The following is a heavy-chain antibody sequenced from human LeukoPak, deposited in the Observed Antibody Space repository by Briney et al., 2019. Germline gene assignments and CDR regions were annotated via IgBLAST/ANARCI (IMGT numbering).Heavy chain of an antibody. J-gene: IGHJ4*02. D-gene: IGHD3-10*01. Sequence: GGPLRLSCTASGHTFNSYAMSWVRQAPGKGLEWVSGISGSGTSAYYADSVKGRFTISRDNSKNTLYLQMNSLRAEDTALYYCAKEPASGSCFDYWGQGTLVTVSS. CDR2: ISGSGTSA. CDR3: AKEPASGSCFDY. CDR1: GHTFNSYA. V-gene: IGHV3-23*01.